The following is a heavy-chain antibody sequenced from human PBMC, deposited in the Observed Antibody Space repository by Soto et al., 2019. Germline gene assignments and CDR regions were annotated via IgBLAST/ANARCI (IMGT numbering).Heavy chain of an antibody. V-gene: IGHV3-30*18. CDR3: AKIVVVTAISAFDI. CDR1: GFTFSSYG. J-gene: IGHJ3*02. CDR2: ISYDGSNK. D-gene: IGHD2-21*02. Sequence: QVQLVESGGGVVQPGMSLRLSCAASGFTFSSYGMHWVRQAPGKGLEWVAVISYDGSNKYYADSVKGRFTISRDNSKNTLYLQMNSLRAEDTAVYYCAKIVVVTAISAFDIWGQGTMVTVSS.